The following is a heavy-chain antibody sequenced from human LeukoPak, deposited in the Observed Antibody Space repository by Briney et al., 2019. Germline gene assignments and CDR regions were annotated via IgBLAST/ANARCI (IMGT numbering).Heavy chain of an antibody. D-gene: IGHD3-22*01. CDR2: ISAYNGDT. J-gene: IGHJ4*02. V-gene: IGHV1-18*01. CDR1: GYTSTNYG. Sequence: GASVKVSCKASGYTSTNYGISWVRQAPGQGLEWMGWISAYNGDTNYAQKLQGRVTLTTDASTNTAYMELRSLRSDDTAVYYCARDLPDLTYSYDSSGLDYWGQGTLVTVST. CDR3: ARDLPDLTYSYDSSGLDY.